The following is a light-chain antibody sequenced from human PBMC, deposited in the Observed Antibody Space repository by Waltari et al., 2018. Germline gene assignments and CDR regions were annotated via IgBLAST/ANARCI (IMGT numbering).Light chain of an antibody. CDR3: SSYTTIASYV. CDR1: SSDLGAYEY. V-gene: IGLV2-14*01. J-gene: IGLJ1*01. CDR2: EVN. Sequence: QSALTQPASVSASPGQSITIPCTGTSSDLGAYEYISWYQQHPGKVPKLIIYEVNNRPSGVSDRFSGSKFDNTASLTISGLQPEDEADYYCSSYTTIASYVFGTGTKVTVL.